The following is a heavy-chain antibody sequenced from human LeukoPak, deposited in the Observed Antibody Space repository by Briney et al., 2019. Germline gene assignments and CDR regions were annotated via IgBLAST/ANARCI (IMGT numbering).Heavy chain of an antibody. J-gene: IGHJ4*02. CDR1: GFTFTNYG. CDR3: ATGYYFGSGSYGYLDY. D-gene: IGHD3-10*01. Sequence: PGGSLRLSCAASGFTFTNYGMTWVRQAPGKGLEWVSGVTTSGYNTYYADSVKGRFTISRDNTKSTLFLQMNSLRAEDTALYYCATGYYFGSGSYGYLDYWGQGTLVTVSS. CDR2: VTTSGYNT. V-gene: IGHV3-23*01.